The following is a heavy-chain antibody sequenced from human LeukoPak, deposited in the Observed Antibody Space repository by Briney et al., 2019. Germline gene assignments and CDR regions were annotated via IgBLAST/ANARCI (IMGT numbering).Heavy chain of an antibody. J-gene: IGHJ4*02. CDR3: ARRAGGYSHPYDY. V-gene: IGHV3-53*01. CDR2: IYSGGNT. CDR1: GFTVSSNS. Sequence: GGSLRLSCTVSGFTVSSNSMSWVRQAPGKGLEWVSFIYSGGNTLYSDSVKGRFTISRDNSKNTLYLQMNSLRAEDTAVYYCARRAGGYSHPYDYWGQGTLVTVSS. D-gene: IGHD5-18*01.